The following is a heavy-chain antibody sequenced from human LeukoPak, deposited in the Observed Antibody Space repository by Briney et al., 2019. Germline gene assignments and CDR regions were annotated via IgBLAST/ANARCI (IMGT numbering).Heavy chain of an antibody. CDR1: GGSISSYY. D-gene: IGHD1-26*01. J-gene: IGHJ4*02. Sequence: SETLSLTCTVSGGSISSYYWSWIRQPPGKGLEWIGYIYYSGSTNYNPSLKSRVTISVDTSKNQFSLKLSSVTAADTAVYYCARESVGIGRPFDYWGQGTLVTVSS. CDR3: ARESVGIGRPFDY. V-gene: IGHV4-59*12. CDR2: IYYSGST.